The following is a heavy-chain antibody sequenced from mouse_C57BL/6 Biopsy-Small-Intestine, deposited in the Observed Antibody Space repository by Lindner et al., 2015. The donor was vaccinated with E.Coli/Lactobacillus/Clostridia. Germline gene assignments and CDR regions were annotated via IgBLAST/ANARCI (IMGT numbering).Heavy chain of an antibody. Sequence: VQLQESGPELVKPGASVKLSCKASGYTFTSYDINWVKQRPGKGLEWIGRIYPGDGDTNNNGKFKGKATLTADKSTSTAYMQLSSLTSEDSAVYFCARSGFTWFAYWGQGTLVTVSA. CDR1: GYTFTSYD. CDR3: ARSGFTWFAY. J-gene: IGHJ3*01. D-gene: IGHD3-1*01. V-gene: IGHV1-82*01. CDR2: IYPGDGDT.